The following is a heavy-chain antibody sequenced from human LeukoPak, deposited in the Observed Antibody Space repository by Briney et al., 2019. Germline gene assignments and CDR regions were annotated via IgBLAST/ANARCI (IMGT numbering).Heavy chain of an antibody. Sequence: GGSLRLSCAASGFTFSSYGMHWVRQAPGKGLEWVAVIWYDGSNKYYADSVKGRFTISRDNSKNTLYLQMNSLRAEDTAVYYCAKDETHPSYYGSGSYLSWGQGTLVTVSS. CDR1: GFTFSSYG. CDR2: IWYDGSNK. D-gene: IGHD3-10*01. CDR3: AKDETHPSYYGSGSYLS. J-gene: IGHJ4*02. V-gene: IGHV3-33*06.